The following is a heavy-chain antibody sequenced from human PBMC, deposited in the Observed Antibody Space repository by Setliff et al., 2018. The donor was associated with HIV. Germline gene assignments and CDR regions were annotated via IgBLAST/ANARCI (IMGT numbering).Heavy chain of an antibody. CDR3: VRAGYCNSATCYFSGWFDP. J-gene: IGHJ5*02. V-gene: IGHV4-38-2*02. Sequence: SETLYLTCTVSGGSITSDYYWGWIRQPPGKGLEWIGSIYYSGNTYYNPSLKSRVTISLDTSKNQFSLRLSSVTAADTAVYYCVRAGYCNSATCYFSGWFDPWGPGMLVTVSS. CDR2: IYYSGNT. CDR1: GGSITSDYY. D-gene: IGHD2-2*01.